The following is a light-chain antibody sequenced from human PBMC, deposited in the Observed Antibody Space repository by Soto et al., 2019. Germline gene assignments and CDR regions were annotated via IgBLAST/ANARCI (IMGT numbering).Light chain of an antibody. CDR3: SSYTNSATQV. CDR2: DGS. Sequence: QSVLTQPASVSGSPGQSITISCTGTSSDVGSYNYVSWYQQCAGKAPKLIIYDGSCLPSGVSNRFSGSKSGNTASLTIYGLQAEDEADYYCSSYTNSATQVFGTGTKLTVL. CDR1: SSDVGSYNY. J-gene: IGLJ1*01. V-gene: IGLV2-14*03.